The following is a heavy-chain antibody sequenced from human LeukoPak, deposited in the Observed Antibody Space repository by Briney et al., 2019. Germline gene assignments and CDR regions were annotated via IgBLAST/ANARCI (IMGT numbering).Heavy chain of an antibody. CDR3: ARGYCSSTSCVAFDP. J-gene: IGHJ5*02. CDR2: INPNSGGT. D-gene: IGHD2-2*01. V-gene: IGHV1-2*02. Sequence: GASVKVSCKASGYTFTGYYMHWVRQAPGQGLEWMGWINPNSGGTNYAQKFQGRVTMTRDTSISTAYMELSRLRSDDTAVYYCARGYCSSTSCVAFDPWGQGTLVTVSS. CDR1: GYTFTGYY.